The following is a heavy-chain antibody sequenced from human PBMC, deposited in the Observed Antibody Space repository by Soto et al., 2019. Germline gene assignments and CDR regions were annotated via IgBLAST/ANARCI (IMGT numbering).Heavy chain of an antibody. Sequence: SETLSLTCTVSGGSISSSSYYWGWIRQPPGKGWEWIGSIYYSGSTYYNPSLKTRVTISVNTSKNQFSLNLCSVTAADTAVYYCARRSGSYYFDYWGQGTLVTVSS. D-gene: IGHD1-26*01. CDR3: ARRSGSYYFDY. CDR1: GGSISSSSYY. V-gene: IGHV4-39*01. J-gene: IGHJ4*02. CDR2: IYYSGST.